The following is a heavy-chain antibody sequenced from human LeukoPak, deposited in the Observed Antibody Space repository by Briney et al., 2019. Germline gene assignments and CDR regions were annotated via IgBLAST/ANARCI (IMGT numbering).Heavy chain of an antibody. CDR1: GYTFTSYG. D-gene: IGHD2-2*01. J-gene: IGHJ5*02. V-gene: IGHV1-18*01. CDR2: ISAYNGNT. Sequence: GASVKVSCKASGYTFTSYGISWVRQAPGQGLEWMGWISAYNGNTNYAQKLQGRVTMTTDTSTSTAYMELRSLRSDDTAVYYCARDRSVVPAAKYWFDPWGQGTLVTVSS. CDR3: ARDRSVVPAAKYWFDP.